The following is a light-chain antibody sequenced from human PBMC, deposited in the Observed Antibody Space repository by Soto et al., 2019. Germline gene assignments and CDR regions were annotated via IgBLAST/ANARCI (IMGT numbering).Light chain of an antibody. CDR2: WAS. Sequence: DIVMTQSPDSLAVSLGERATINCKSSQSVLSSSDRRNYIAWYQQRPGQPPKMIIYWASTRESGVPDRFSGSGSGTDFTLTISRLQAEDVAVSSCQQYYDTPLTFGQGTKLEIK. V-gene: IGKV4-1*01. J-gene: IGKJ2*01. CDR3: QQYYDTPLT. CDR1: QSVLSSSDRRNY.